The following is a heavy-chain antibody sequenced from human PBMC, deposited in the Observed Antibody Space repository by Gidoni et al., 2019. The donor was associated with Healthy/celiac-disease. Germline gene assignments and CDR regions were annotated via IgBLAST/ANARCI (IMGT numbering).Heavy chain of an antibody. Sequence: QVQLVESGGGVVQPGRSLRLSCAASGFTFSSYAMHWVRQAPGKGLEWVAVIAYDGSNKYYADSVKGRFTNSRDNSKNTLYLQMNSLRAEDTAVYYCARNRAGEQWLVPDDAFDIWGQGTMVTVSS. CDR2: IAYDGSNK. D-gene: IGHD6-19*01. CDR1: GFTFSSYA. J-gene: IGHJ3*02. CDR3: ARNRAGEQWLVPDDAFDI. V-gene: IGHV3-30*01.